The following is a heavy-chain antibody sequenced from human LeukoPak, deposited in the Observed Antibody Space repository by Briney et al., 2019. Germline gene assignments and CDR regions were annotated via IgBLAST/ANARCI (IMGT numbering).Heavy chain of an antibody. CDR2: INHSGST. D-gene: IGHD1-14*01. J-gene: IGHJ3*02. V-gene: IGHV4-34*01. Sequence: PSETLSLTCAVYGGSFSGYYWSWIRQPPGKGLEWIGEINHSGSTNYNPSLKSRVTISVDTSKNQFSLKLSSVTAADTAVYYCARDLTAQAFDIWGQGTMVTVSS. CDR1: GGSFSGYY. CDR3: ARDLTAQAFDI.